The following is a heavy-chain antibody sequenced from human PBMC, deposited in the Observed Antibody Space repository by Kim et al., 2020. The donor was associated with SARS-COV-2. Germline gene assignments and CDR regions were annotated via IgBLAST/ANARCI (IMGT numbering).Heavy chain of an antibody. D-gene: IGHD6-13*01. CDR2: ISSSSSYI. CDR3: ARAPYSSSWYGYYFDY. V-gene: IGHV3-21*01. J-gene: IGHJ4*02. CDR1: GFTFSSYS. Sequence: GGSLRLSCAASGFTFSSYSMNWVRQAPGKGLEWGSSISSSSSYIYYADSVKGRFTISRDNAKNSLYLQMNSLRAEDTAVYYCARAPYSSSWYGYYFDYWGQGTLVTVSS.